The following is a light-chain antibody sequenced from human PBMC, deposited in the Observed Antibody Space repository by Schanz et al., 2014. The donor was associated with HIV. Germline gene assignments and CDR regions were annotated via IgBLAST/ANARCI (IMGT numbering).Light chain of an antibody. CDR2: VNH. J-gene: IGLJ2*01. V-gene: IGLV1-51*01. CDR3: ATWDSALREVV. Sequence: QSVLTQPPSMSAAPGQRVTISCAGSAFNIGQNYVSWFQQFPGTAPKLLIYVNHQRPSDIPDRFSGSKTGTSGTLAISGLQTGDEADYYCATWDSALREVVFGGGTKLTVL. CDR1: AFNIGQNY.